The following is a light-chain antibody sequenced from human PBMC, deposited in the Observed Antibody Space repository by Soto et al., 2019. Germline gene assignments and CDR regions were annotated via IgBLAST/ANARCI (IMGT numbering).Light chain of an antibody. Sequence: DIVLTQSPGTLSLSPGESASLSCRASQSVSSGHLAWYQQKPGQAPRLLIYGASSRATGIPDRFSGSGSGTDFTLTISRLEPEDYAVYYCQQYGHSLWTFGQGTKVDIK. CDR3: QQYGHSLWT. CDR2: GAS. CDR1: QSVSSGH. V-gene: IGKV3-20*01. J-gene: IGKJ1*01.